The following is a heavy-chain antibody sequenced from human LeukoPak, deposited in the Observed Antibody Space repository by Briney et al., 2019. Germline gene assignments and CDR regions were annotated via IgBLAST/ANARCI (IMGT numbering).Heavy chain of an antibody. V-gene: IGHV3-23*01. J-gene: IGHJ4*02. D-gene: IGHD5-12*01. Sequence: PGGSLRLSCAASGFTFSSYGMSWVRQAPGKGLEWVSAISGSGGSTYYADSVKGRFTISRDNSKNTLYLQMNSLRAEDTAVYYCAKTASRGYSGYDHFDYWGQGTLVTVSS. CDR1: GFTFSSYG. CDR3: AKTASRGYSGYDHFDY. CDR2: ISGSGGST.